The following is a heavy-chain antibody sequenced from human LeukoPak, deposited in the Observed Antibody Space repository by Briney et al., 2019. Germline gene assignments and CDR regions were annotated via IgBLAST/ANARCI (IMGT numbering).Heavy chain of an antibody. CDR2: INPNSGGT. CDR3: ARGDVDTTMVDAFDI. J-gene: IGHJ3*02. V-gene: IGHV1-2*02. D-gene: IGHD5-18*01. Sequence: ASVKVSCKASGYTFTGYYIHWVRQAPGQGLEWMGWINPNSGGTNYAQKFQGRVTMTRDTSISTAYMELSRLRSDDTAVYYCARGDVDTTMVDAFDIWGKGTMVTVSS. CDR1: GYTFTGYY.